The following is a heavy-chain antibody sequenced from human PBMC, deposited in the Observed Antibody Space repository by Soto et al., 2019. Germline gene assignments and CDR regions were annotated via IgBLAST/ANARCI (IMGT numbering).Heavy chain of an antibody. CDR1: GYTFTSYA. D-gene: IGHD2-2*01. V-gene: IGHV1-3*01. J-gene: IGHJ6*03. CDR3: ARAYSVGYCSSTSCPPYYYYMDV. CDR2: INAGNGNT. Sequence: ASVKVSCKASGYTFTSYAMHWVRQAPGQRLEWMGWINAGNGNTKYSQKFQGRVTITRDTSASTAYMELSSLRSEDTAVYYCARAYSVGYCSSTSCPPYYYYMDVWGKGTTVTVSS.